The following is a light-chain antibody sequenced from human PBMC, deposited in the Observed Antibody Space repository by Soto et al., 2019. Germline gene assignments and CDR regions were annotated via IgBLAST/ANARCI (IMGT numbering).Light chain of an antibody. CDR1: TSNIGNNY. CDR2: ESI. V-gene: IGLV1-51*02. Sequence: QSVLTQPPSVSAAPGQEVTISCSGSTSNIGNNYVSWYQQLPGTAPKLLIYESIKRPSGIPDRFSGSKSGTSATLGITGLQTGDEADYYCGAWDSSLSAVVFGGGTQLTVL. CDR3: GAWDSSLSAVV. J-gene: IGLJ2*01.